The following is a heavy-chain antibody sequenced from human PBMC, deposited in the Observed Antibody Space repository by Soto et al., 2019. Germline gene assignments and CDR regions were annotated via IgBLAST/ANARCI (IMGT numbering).Heavy chain of an antibody. D-gene: IGHD4-17*01. CDR3: SYGDSPGHLDH. CDR2: NNNGERT. J-gene: IGHJ4*02. Sequence: SETLSLTCSFSGASIMSYYWWWFRQAPGKGLEYIGYNNNGERTNNNPSLETRVTISADTSKHQFSLRLSSVTVEDTAMYYSSYGDSPGHLDHWGQGTLVTVSS. V-gene: IGHV4-59*01. CDR1: GASIMSYY.